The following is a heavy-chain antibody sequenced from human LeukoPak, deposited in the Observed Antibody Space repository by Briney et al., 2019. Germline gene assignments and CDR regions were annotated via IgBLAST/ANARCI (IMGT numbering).Heavy chain of an antibody. CDR2: IYYSGST. J-gene: IGHJ6*02. Sequence: PSETLSLTCTLSGGSISSYYWSWIRQPPGKGLEWIGYIYYSGSTNYNPSLKSRVTISVDTSKNQFSLKLSSVTAADTAVYYCARDHGMDSSGWYDYYYGMDVWGQGTTVTVSS. CDR1: GGSISSYY. D-gene: IGHD6-19*01. V-gene: IGHV4-59*01. CDR3: ARDHGMDSSGWYDYYYGMDV.